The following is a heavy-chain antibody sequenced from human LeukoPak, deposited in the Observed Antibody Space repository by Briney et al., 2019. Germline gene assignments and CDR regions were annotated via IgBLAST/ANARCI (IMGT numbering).Heavy chain of an antibody. CDR1: GYTFTGYY. J-gene: IGHJ5*02. D-gene: IGHD2-2*01. Sequence: ASVKVSCTASGYTFTGYYMHWVRQAPGQGLEWMGWINPNSGGTNYAQKFQGRVTMTRDTSISTAYMELSRLRSDDTAVYYCARECEDIVVVPAANWFDPWGQGTLVTVSS. CDR2: INPNSGGT. CDR3: ARECEDIVVVPAANWFDP. V-gene: IGHV1-2*02.